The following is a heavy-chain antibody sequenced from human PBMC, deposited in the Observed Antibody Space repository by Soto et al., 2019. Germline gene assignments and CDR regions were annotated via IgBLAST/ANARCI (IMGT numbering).Heavy chain of an antibody. CDR2: IVVGNGNT. Sequence: SVKVSCKASGFTFTRSAVQWVRQARGQRLEWIGWIVVGNGNTNYAQKFQERVTITTDMSTSTAYMELRSLRSEDTAVYYCARGDTFGGVIALGYFDYWGQGTLVTVSS. V-gene: IGHV1-58*01. J-gene: IGHJ4*02. CDR1: GFTFTRSA. D-gene: IGHD3-16*02. CDR3: ARGDTFGGVIALGYFDY.